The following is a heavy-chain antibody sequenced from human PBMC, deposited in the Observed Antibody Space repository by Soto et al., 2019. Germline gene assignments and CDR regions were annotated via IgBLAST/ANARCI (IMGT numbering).Heavy chain of an antibody. Sequence: PGGSLRLSCAASGFTFSSYGMHWVRQAPGKGLEWVAVIWYDGSNKYYADSVEGRFTISRDNSKNTLYLQMNSLRAEDTAVYYCARDRSPGPDTAMANWGPGTLLTVSS. CDR1: GFTFSSYG. J-gene: IGHJ4*02. V-gene: IGHV3-33*01. D-gene: IGHD5-18*01. CDR3: ARDRSPGPDTAMAN. CDR2: IWYDGSNK.